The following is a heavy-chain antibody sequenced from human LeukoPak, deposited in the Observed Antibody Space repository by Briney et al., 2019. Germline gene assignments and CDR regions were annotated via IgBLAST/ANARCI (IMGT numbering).Heavy chain of an antibody. D-gene: IGHD6-19*01. CDR3: ARESAPRNQDSSGWSLYYYYYYMDV. CDR2: LIPIFGTA. Sequence: SVKVSSKASGGAFISYAISWVRQAPGQGLAWMGGLIPIFGTANYAQKFQGRVTITADESTSTAYMELSSLRYEHTAVYYCARESAPRNQDSSGWSLYYYYYYMDVWGKGTTVTVSS. J-gene: IGHJ6*03. V-gene: IGHV1-69*13. CDR1: GGAFISYA.